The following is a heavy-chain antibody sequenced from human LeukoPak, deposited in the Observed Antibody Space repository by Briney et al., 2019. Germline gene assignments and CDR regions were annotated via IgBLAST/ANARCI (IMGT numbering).Heavy chain of an antibody. CDR1: GFTFSSYG. D-gene: IGHD3-3*01. CDR2: ISSSSSYI. Sequence: GRSLRLSCSASGFTFSSYGMHWVRQAPGRGLEWVSSISSSSSYIYYADSVKGRFTISRDNAKNSLYLQMNSLRAEDTAVYYCARDNSDFWYTWFDPWGQGTLVTVSS. J-gene: IGHJ5*02. CDR3: ARDNSDFWYTWFDP. V-gene: IGHV3-21*01.